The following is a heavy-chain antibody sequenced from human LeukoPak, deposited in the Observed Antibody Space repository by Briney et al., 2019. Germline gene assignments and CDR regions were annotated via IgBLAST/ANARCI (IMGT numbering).Heavy chain of an antibody. CDR3: ARGLLYSSSWYGVYFDY. Sequence: SVKVSCKASGGTFSSYAISWVRQAPGQGLEWMGGIIPIFGTADYAQKFQGRVTITADKSTSTAYMELSSQRSEDTAVYYCARGLLYSSSWYGVYFDYWGQGALVTVSS. CDR1: GGTFSSYA. D-gene: IGHD6-13*01. V-gene: IGHV1-69*06. CDR2: IIPIFGTA. J-gene: IGHJ4*02.